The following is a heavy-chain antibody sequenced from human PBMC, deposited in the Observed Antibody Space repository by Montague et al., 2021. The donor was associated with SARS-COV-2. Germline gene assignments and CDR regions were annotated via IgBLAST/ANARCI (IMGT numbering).Heavy chain of an antibody. D-gene: IGHD2-15*01. V-gene: IGHV3-33*06. CDR2: IWYDGSNK. Sequence: SLRLSCAASGFTFSSYGMHWVRQAPGKGLEWVAVIWYDGSNKYYXXSLKGRFTISRDNSKNTLYLQMNSLRAEDTAVYYCAKDRGGGADPWGQGTLVTVSS. CDR1: GFTFSSYG. J-gene: IGHJ5*02. CDR3: AKDRGGGADP.